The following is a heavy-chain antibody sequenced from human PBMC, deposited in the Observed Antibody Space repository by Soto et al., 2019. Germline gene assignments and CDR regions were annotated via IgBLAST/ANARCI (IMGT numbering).Heavy chain of an antibody. V-gene: IGHV4-34*01. J-gene: IGHJ4*02. Sequence: SETLSLTCAVYGGSFSGYYWSWIRQPPGKGLEWIGEINHSGSTNYNPSLKSRVTISVDTSKNQFSLKLSPVTAADTAVYYCARNYCSGGSCYSGYFDYWGQGTPVTVSS. CDR2: INHSGST. CDR3: ARNYCSGGSCYSGYFDY. CDR1: GGSFSGYY. D-gene: IGHD2-15*01.